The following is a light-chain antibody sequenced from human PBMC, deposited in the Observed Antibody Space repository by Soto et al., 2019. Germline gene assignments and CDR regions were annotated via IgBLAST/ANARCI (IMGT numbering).Light chain of an antibody. CDR1: QSVSSY. V-gene: IGKV3-11*01. CDR2: GIS. Sequence: ETVLTQSPATLSLSPGERATLSCRASQSVSSYLAWYQQKPGQAPRLLIYGISKRATDIPDRFSGSGSGTEFTLTISSLQPEDFATYYCQQHGQWPITFGQGTRLEI. CDR3: QQHGQWPIT. J-gene: IGKJ5*01.